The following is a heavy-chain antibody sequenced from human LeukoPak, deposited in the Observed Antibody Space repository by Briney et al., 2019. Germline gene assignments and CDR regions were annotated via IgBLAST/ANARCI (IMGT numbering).Heavy chain of an antibody. V-gene: IGHV3-53*01. Sequence: GGSLRLSCAASGFTVSRSYMSWVRQAPGKGLEWVSVIYSGGDTYYADSVKGRFTISRDISKNTLYLQMNSLRAEDTAFYYCARSPPASPFDYWGQGTLVTVSS. D-gene: IGHD2-2*01. J-gene: IGHJ4*02. CDR2: IYSGGDT. CDR3: ARSPPASPFDY. CDR1: GFTVSRSY.